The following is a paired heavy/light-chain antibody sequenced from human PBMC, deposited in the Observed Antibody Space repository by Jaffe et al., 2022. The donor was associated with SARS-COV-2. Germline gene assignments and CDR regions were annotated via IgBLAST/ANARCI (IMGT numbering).Light chain of an antibody. V-gene: IGKV3-11*01. CDR2: AAS. J-gene: IGKJ4*01. Sequence: EIVLTQSPATLSLSPGERATLSCRASQSVYRYLAWYQQKPGQAPRLLIYAASDRAAGIPARFSGSGSGTDFTLTISSLEPGDSAVYYCQQRSNWPLTFGGGTKVEI. CDR1: QSVYRY. CDR3: QQRSNWPLT.
Heavy chain of an antibody. CDR2: ISDTGGDT. J-gene: IGHJ4*02. CDR1: GFTFSSFA. CDR3: AKPPLGKGTVFES. D-gene: IGHD1-26*01. V-gene: IGHV3-23*04. Sequence: EIQLVESGGDLVQPGGSLRLSCAASGFTFSSFAMCWVRQAPGRGLEWVSTISDTGGDTYYANSVKGRFTISRDDSKSTLYLQMNSLRAEDTALYYCAKPPLGKGTVFESWSQGTLVTVSS.